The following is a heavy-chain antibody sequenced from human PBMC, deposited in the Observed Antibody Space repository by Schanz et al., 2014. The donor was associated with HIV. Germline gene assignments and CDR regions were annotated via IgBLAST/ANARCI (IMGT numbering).Heavy chain of an antibody. Sequence: QVQLQQWGAGLLKPSETLSLTCAVYGGSFSGYFWAWIRQPPGKGLEWIGEMHQRGSAYYNPSLKSRVTISVDTSKNQFSLKLSSVTAADTAVYYCARGFLMGRDYDYILGSSRYAAWFDPWGQGTLVTVSS. CDR1: GGSFSGYF. D-gene: IGHD3-16*01. CDR3: ARGFLMGRDYDYILGSSRYAAWFDP. CDR2: MHQRGSA. J-gene: IGHJ5*02. V-gene: IGHV4-34*01.